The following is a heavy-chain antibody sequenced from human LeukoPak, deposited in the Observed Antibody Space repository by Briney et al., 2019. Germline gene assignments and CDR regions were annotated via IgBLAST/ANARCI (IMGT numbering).Heavy chain of an antibody. Sequence: GASVKVSCKVSGYTLTELSMHWVRQAPGKGLEWMGGFDPEDGETIYAQKFQGRVTMTEDTSTDTAYMELSSLRSEDTAVYYCATANFDSSGWYPDYWGQGTLVTVSS. V-gene: IGHV1-24*01. CDR1: GYTLTELS. J-gene: IGHJ4*02. D-gene: IGHD6-19*01. CDR3: ATANFDSSGWYPDY. CDR2: FDPEDGET.